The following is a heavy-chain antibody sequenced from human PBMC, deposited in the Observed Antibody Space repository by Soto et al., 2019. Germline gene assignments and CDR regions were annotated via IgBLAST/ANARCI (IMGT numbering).Heavy chain of an antibody. V-gene: IGHV1-24*01. CDR3: ATDLGYGRVSAFDI. CDR2: FDPEDGET. Sequence: GASVKVSCKVSGYTLTELSMHWVRQAPGKGLEWMGGFDPEDGETIYAQKFQGRVTMTGDTSTDTAYMELSSLRSEDTAVYYCATDLGYGRVSAFDIWGQGTMVTVSS. D-gene: IGHD5-18*01. J-gene: IGHJ3*02. CDR1: GYTLTELS.